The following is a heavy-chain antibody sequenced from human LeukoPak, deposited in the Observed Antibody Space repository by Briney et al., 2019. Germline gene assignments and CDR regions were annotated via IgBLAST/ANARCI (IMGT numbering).Heavy chain of an antibody. CDR2: IYYSGST. CDR1: GGSISSSSYY. V-gene: IGHV4-39*07. J-gene: IGHJ5*02. CDR3: ARDQGGSYTYRWFDP. Sequence: SETLSLTCTVSGGSISSSSYYWGWIRQPPGKGLERIGSIYYSGSTYYNPSLKSRVTISVDTSKNQFSLKLSSVTAADTAVYYCARDQGGSYTYRWFDPWGQGTLVTVSS. D-gene: IGHD1-26*01.